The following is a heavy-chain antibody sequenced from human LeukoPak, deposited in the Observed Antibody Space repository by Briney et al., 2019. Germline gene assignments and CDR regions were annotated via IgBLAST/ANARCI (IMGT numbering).Heavy chain of an antibody. D-gene: IGHD6-19*01. V-gene: IGHV1-24*01. CDR2: FDPEDGEP. J-gene: IGHJ4*02. Sequence: ASVKVSCKVSGYTLTESSMHCVREAPGNGREGMGGFDPEDGEPIYAQKIQGRVTMTEDTSVHTAYMELRSLRSEDTAVYYCVTDIRSGWRNYWGQGTLITVSS. CDR3: VTDIRSGWRNY. CDR1: GYTLTESS.